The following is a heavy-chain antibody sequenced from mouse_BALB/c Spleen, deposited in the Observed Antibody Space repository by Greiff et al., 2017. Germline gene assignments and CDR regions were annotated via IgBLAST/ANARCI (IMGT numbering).Heavy chain of an antibody. D-gene: IGHD1-1*01. CDR1: RYTFTDYA. Sequence: QVQLQQSGPELVRPGVSVKISCTGSRYTFTDYAMHWVKQSHAKGQAWIGVISTYYGNTNYNQKFKGKATMTVDKSSITAYMELARLTSEDSAVYYCARGTTVVPFDYWGQGTTLTVSS. J-gene: IGHJ2*01. V-gene: IGHV1-67*01. CDR3: ARGTTVVPFDY. CDR2: ISTYYGNT.